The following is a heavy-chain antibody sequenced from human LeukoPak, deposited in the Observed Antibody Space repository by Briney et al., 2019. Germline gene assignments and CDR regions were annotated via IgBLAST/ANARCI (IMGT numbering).Heavy chain of an antibody. CDR3: ASMATMVRGVPS. D-gene: IGHD3-10*01. V-gene: IGHV1-69*04. Sequence: GSSVKVSCKASGGTFSSYAISWVRQAPGQGLEWMGRIIPILGIANYAQKFQGRVTITADKSTSTAYMELSSLRSEDTAVYYCASMATMVRGVPSWGQGTLVTVSS. J-gene: IGHJ5*02. CDR2: IIPILGIA. CDR1: GGTFSSYA.